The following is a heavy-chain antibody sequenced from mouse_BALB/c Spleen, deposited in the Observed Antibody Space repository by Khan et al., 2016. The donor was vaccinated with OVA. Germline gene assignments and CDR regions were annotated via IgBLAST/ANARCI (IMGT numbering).Heavy chain of an antibody. Sequence: QVQLQQPGAELVKPGASVKLSCKASGYTFSSYYMYWVKERPGQGLEWIGEINPSNGGSNFNEKFKTKATLTVDKSSSTAYMQLGSLTSEDSAVYYCIRSGYGSFAYWGQGTLVTVSA. D-gene: IGHD2-2*01. J-gene: IGHJ3*01. CDR1: GYTFSSYY. V-gene: IGHV1S81*02. CDR3: IRSGYGSFAY. CDR2: INPSNGGS.